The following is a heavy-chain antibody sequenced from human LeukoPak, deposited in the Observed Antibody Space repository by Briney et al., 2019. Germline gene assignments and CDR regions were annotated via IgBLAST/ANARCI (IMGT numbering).Heavy chain of an antibody. V-gene: IGHV3-7*02. CDR3: ARINWLDP. Sequence: GGSLRLSCAASGFTFSNYWMAWVRQAPGRGLEWVASIKPDGSVIYYGDSVKGRFTLSRDNTKNALHLQMNSLRAEDTAVYYCARINWLDPWGQGTLVTVSS. CDR2: IKPDGSVI. J-gene: IGHJ5*02. CDR1: GFTFSNYW.